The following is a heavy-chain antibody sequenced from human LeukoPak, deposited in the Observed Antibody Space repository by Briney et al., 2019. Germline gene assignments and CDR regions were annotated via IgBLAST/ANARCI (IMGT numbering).Heavy chain of an antibody. D-gene: IGHD3-3*01. CDR3: AKDYGSGNPLDY. CDR2: ISGSADAT. J-gene: IGHJ4*02. Sequence: GGSLRLSCAASGFTFRPYAMSWVRQAPGKGLEWVSGISGSADATYYAHSVRGRFTISRDNSRNTLFLQMNSLRAEDTALYYCAKDYGSGNPLDYWGQGTQVTVSS. V-gene: IGHV3-23*01. CDR1: GFTFRPYA.